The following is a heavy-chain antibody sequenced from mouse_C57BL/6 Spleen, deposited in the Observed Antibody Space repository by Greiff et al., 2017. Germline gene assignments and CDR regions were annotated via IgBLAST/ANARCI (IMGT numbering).Heavy chain of an antibody. CDR1: GYTFTGYW. D-gene: IGHD2-2*01. CDR2: ILPGSGST. CDR3: ALYGYEVFAY. V-gene: IGHV1-9*01. J-gene: IGHJ3*01. Sequence: QVQLQQSGAELMKPGASVKLSCKATGYTFTGYWIEWVKQRPGHGLEWIGEILPGSGSTNYNEKFKGKATFTADTSSSTAYMQLSSLTTEDSAIDYCALYGYEVFAYWGQGTLVTVSA.